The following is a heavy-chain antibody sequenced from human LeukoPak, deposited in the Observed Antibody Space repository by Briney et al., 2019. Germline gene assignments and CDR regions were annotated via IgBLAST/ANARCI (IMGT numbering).Heavy chain of an antibody. CDR2: ISYDGSNK. CDR3: AILSRGFGDLWYFDY. Sequence: PGGSLRLSCAAPGFTFSSYGMHWVRQAPGKGLEWVAVISYDGSNKYYADSVKGRFTISRDNSKNTLYLQMNSLRAEDTAVYYCAILSRGFGDLWYFDYWGQGTLVTVSS. J-gene: IGHJ4*02. V-gene: IGHV3-30*03. CDR1: GFTFSSYG. D-gene: IGHD3-10*01.